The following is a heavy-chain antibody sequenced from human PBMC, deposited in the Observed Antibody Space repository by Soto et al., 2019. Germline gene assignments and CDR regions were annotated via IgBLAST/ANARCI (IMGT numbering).Heavy chain of an antibody. J-gene: IGHJ6*04. CDR3: AGKTDSIPSGGDV. CDR2: IYSGGDT. D-gene: IGHD3-10*01. CDR1: GFAVRHNY. Sequence: EVQLVESGGGLVQPGGSLRLSCTASGFAVRHNYMTWVRQAPGKGLEWVSLIYSGGDTAYADSVKGRFTISRHTSQNTLYLQMTSLGAESTAVSYCAGKTDSIPSGGDVWGKGTAVTVSS. V-gene: IGHV3-53*04.